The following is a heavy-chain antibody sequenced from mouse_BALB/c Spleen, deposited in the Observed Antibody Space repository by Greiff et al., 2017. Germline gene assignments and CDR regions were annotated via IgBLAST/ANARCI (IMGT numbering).Heavy chain of an antibody. Sequence: VQLQESGPELVKPGASVKMSCKASGYTFTSYYIHWVKQRPGQGLEWIGWIYPGDGSTKYNEKFKGKTTLTADKSSSTAYMLLSSLTSEDSAIYFCARNYYGSSFAYWGQGTTLTVSS. CDR3: ARNYYGSSFAY. V-gene: IGHV1S56*01. D-gene: IGHD1-1*01. CDR2: IYPGDGST. J-gene: IGHJ2*01. CDR1: GYTFTSYY.